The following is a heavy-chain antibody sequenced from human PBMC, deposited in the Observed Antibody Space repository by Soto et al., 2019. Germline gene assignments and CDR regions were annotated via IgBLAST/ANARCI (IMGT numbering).Heavy chain of an antibody. CDR3: AAYSHKGY. CDR1: GFTVSNNY. V-gene: IGHV3-66*01. CDR2: IYSGGST. J-gene: IGHJ4*02. Sequence: EEQLVESGGDLVQPGGSLRLSCAASGFTVSNNYMSWVRQAPGKGLEWVSLIYSGGSTYYADSVKGRFPISRDSSKNTLSLQMNSLRVEDTAMYYCAAYSHKGYWGQGTLVTVSS. D-gene: IGHD3-16*01.